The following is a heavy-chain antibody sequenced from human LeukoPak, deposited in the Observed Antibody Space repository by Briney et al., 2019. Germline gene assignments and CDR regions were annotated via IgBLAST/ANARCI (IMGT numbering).Heavy chain of an antibody. V-gene: IGHV3-23*01. D-gene: IGHD6-19*01. Sequence: AGGSLRLSCAASGFTFINYAMSWVRQAPGKGLEWVSTIAGSGRSTYYADSVKGRFTISRDNSKNTLFLQMNSLRADDTAVYYCAKIAVAGYYFYSMDVWGRGTMVTVSS. CDR3: AKIAVAGYYFYSMDV. CDR1: GFTFINYA. J-gene: IGHJ6*03. CDR2: IAGSGRST.